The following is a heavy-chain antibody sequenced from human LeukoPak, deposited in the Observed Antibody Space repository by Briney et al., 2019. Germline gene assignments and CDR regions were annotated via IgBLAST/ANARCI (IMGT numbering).Heavy chain of an antibody. J-gene: IGHJ4*02. D-gene: IGHD6-13*01. CDR3: AGGVAVVGAADY. CDR1: GDSISSGSYS. CDR2: RGKSGWS. Sequence: PSETLSLTCAVSGDSISSGSYSWSWIRQPPGKGLEWIGYRGKSGWSKFNPSLESRVSISVDMSENQFSLKVTSVSAADTAVYYCAGGVAVVGAADYWGQGTLVTVSS. V-gene: IGHV4-61*01.